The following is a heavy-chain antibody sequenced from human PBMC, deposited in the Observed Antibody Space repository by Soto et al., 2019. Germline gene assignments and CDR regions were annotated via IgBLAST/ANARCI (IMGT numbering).Heavy chain of an antibody. V-gene: IGHV1-69*13. Sequence: GASVKVSCKASEGTFNSYAIAWVRQAPGQGLEWMGGILPYYNTLNYAQKFQDRVTITADDSTNTVYMQLSSLRSDDTAVYFCARGASSWYPYFFDYWGQGTLVTVSP. CDR3: ARGASSWYPYFFDY. D-gene: IGHD6-13*01. CDR2: ILPYYNTL. J-gene: IGHJ4*02. CDR1: EGTFNSYA.